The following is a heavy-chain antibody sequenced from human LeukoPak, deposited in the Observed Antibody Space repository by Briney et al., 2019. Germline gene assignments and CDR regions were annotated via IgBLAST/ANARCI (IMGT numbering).Heavy chain of an antibody. D-gene: IGHD3-10*01. CDR3: ARVGYYSSGPFSYFDY. J-gene: IGHJ4*02. CDR2: ISYDGSNE. CDR1: GFTFSRYA. V-gene: IGHV3-30-3*01. Sequence: GGSPRLSCAASGFTFSRYAMHWVRQAPGKGLEWVAVISYDGSNEYYAESVKGRFTISRDSSENTLNLEMNSLRVEDTAVYYCARVGYYSSGPFSYFDYWGQGTLVTDSS.